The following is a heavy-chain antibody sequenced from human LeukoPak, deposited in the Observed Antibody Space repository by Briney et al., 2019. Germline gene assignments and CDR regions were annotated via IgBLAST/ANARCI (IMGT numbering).Heavy chain of an antibody. D-gene: IGHD3-22*01. V-gene: IGHV1-2*02. CDR1: GYTFTGFY. Sequence: ASVKVSCKASGYTFTGFYIHWVRQAPGQGLEWMAWINPQSGATNYAQKFQGGVTMTRDMSISTAYMDVTSLRSDDTAVYYCARGGDDSGLYFAYWGQGTLVTVSS. J-gene: IGHJ4*02. CDR3: ARGGDDSGLYFAY. CDR2: INPQSGAT.